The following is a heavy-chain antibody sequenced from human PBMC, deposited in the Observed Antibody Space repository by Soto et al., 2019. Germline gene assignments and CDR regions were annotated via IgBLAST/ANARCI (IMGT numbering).Heavy chain of an antibody. CDR1: GGSFSGYY. CDR2: INHSGST. CDR3: ARGLRNYYGSGSYPRSPNWFDP. D-gene: IGHD3-10*01. Sequence: SETLSLTCAVYGGSFSGYYWSWIRQPPGKGLEWIGEINHSGSTNYNPSLKSRVTISVDTSKNQFSLKLSSVTAADTAVYYCARGLRNYYGSGSYPRSPNWFDPWGQGTLVTVSS. J-gene: IGHJ5*02. V-gene: IGHV4-34*01.